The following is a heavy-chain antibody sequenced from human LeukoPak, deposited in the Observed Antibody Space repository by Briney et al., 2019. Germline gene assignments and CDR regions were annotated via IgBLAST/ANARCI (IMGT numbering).Heavy chain of an antibody. J-gene: IGHJ6*03. CDR2: ISGGGGST. Sequence: GGSLRPSCAASGFTFSSYAMSWVRQAPGKGLEWVSAISGGGGSTYYADSVKGRFTISRDNSKNTLYLQMNSLRAEDTAVYYCAKYLWRYCTNVQLRGRCYYMDVWGKGTTVTVSS. V-gene: IGHV3-23*01. CDR3: AKYLWRYCTNVQLRGRCYYMDV. CDR1: GFTFSSYA. D-gene: IGHD2-8*01.